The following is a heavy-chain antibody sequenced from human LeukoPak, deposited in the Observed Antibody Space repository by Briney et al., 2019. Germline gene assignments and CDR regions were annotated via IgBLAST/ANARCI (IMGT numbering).Heavy chain of an antibody. CDR3: ARGVSGRRIKTRYYFDY. V-gene: IGHV3-7*01. J-gene: IGHJ4*02. CDR2: IKQDGSEK. Sequence: GSLRLSCAASGFTFSSYWMSWVRQAPGKGLEWVANIKQDGSEKYYVDSVKGRFTISRDNAKNSLYLQMNSLRTEDTAVYYCARGVSGRRIKTRYYFDYWGQGTLVTVSS. CDR1: GFTFSSYW. D-gene: IGHD6-19*01.